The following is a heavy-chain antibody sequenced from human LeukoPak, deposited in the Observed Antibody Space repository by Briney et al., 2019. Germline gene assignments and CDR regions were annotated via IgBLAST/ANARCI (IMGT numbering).Heavy chain of an antibody. CDR3: ARYSSSPRVFDY. J-gene: IGHJ4*02. Sequence: SQTLPLTCAISGDSVSSNSASWDWIRQSPSRGLEWLGRTYYRSKWYNDYAVSVKSRITINPDTSKNQFSLQLNSVTPEDTAVYYCARYSSSPRVFDYWGQGTLVPVSS. V-gene: IGHV6-1*01. CDR2: TYYRSKWYN. CDR1: GDSVSSNSAS. D-gene: IGHD6-6*01.